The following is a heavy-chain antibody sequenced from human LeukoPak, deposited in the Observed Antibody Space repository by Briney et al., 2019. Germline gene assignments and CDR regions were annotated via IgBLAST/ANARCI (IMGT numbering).Heavy chain of an antibody. J-gene: IGHJ5*02. CDR2: IIPIFGTA. V-gene: IGHV1-69*13. CDR1: GGTFSSYA. D-gene: IGHD3-22*01. Sequence: EASVKVSCKASGGTFSSYAISWVRQAPGQGLEWMGGIIPIFGTANYAQKFQGRVTITADESTSTAYMELSSLRSEDTAVYYRARRPPYYYDSMFDPWGQGTLVTVSS. CDR3: ARRPPYYYDSMFDP.